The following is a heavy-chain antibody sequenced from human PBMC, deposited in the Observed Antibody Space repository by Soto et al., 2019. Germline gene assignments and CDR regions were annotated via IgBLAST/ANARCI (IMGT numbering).Heavy chain of an antibody. CDR2: ISGSGGST. Sequence: EVQLLESGGGLVQPGGSLRLSCAASGFTFSSYAMSWVRQAPGKGLEWVSAISGSGGSTYYADSVKGRFTISRDNSENTLYLQMNSLRAEDTAVYYCAKDGRFLEWLLSHDAFDIWGQGTMVTVSS. CDR1: GFTFSSYA. CDR3: AKDGRFLEWLLSHDAFDI. V-gene: IGHV3-23*01. D-gene: IGHD3-3*01. J-gene: IGHJ3*02.